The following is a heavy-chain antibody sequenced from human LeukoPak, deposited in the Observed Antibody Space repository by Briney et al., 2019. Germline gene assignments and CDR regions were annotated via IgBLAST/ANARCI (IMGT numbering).Heavy chain of an antibody. CDR3: ARGGSSWYPNYFDY. CDR2: IKQDGSEK. V-gene: IGHV3-7*03. J-gene: IGHJ4*02. Sequence: GGSLRLSCAASGFTFSSYWMSWVRQAPGKGLEWVANIKQDGSEKYYVDSVNGRFTISRDNAKNSLYLQMNSLRAEDTAVYYCARGGSSWYPNYFDYWGQGTLVTVSS. CDR1: GFTFSSYW. D-gene: IGHD6-13*01.